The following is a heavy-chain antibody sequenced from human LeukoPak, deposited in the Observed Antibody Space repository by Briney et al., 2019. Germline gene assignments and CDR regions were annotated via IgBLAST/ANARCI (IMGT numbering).Heavy chain of an antibody. CDR1: GFTFSSYG. CDR3: AKHSRKRDYSDISNIDI. CDR2: IRYDGSNK. D-gene: IGHD3-22*01. V-gene: IGHV3-30*02. Sequence: GGSLRLSCAASGFTFSSYGMHWVRQAPAKGLEWVAFIRYDGSNKYYADSVKGRFTISRDNSKNTLYLQMNSLRAEDTAVYYCAKHSRKRDYSDISNIDIGGQGTMVTVSS. J-gene: IGHJ3*02.